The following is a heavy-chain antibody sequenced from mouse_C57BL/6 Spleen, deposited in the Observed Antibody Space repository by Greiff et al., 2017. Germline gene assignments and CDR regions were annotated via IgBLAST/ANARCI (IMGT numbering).Heavy chain of an antibody. CDR3: ASRNDYDWAMDY. V-gene: IGHV1-53*01. D-gene: IGHD2-4*01. CDR2: INPSSGYT. Sequence: QVQLQQPGTELVKPGASVKLSCKASGYTFTSYWMHWVKQRPGQGLEWIGNINPSSGYTKYNQKFKDKATLTADKSSSTAYMQLSSLTYEDSAVYYCASRNDYDWAMDYCGQGTSVTVSS. CDR1: GYTFTSYW. J-gene: IGHJ4*01.